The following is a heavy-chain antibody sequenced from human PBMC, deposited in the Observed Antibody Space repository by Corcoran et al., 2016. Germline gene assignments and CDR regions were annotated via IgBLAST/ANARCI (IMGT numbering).Heavy chain of an antibody. CDR2: IRSKAYGGTT. CDR1: GFTFGDYA. CDR3: TRDSRYSSGWYPRWFDP. D-gene: IGHD6-19*01. J-gene: IGHJ5*02. Sequence: EVQLVESGGGLVQPGRSLRLSCTASGFTFGDYAMSWFRQAPGKGLEWVGFIRSKAYGGTTEYAASVKGRFTISRDDSKSIAYLQMNSLKTEDAAVDYCTRDSRYSSGWYPRWFDPWGQGTLVTVSS. V-gene: IGHV3-49*03.